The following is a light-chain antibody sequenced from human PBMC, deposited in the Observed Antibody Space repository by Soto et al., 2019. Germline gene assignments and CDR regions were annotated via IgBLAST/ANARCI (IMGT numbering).Light chain of an antibody. V-gene: IGKV1-39*01. CDR2: SAS. CDR1: QSISTY. Sequence: DIQMTQSPSSLSASVGDRVTITCRASQSISTYLNWYQQKPGKAPEFLIYSASSLQSGVPSRFSGSGSGTDFTLNINSLQHEEFATYYCQQRYSPPWTFGQGTKVEIK. J-gene: IGKJ1*01. CDR3: QQRYSPPWT.